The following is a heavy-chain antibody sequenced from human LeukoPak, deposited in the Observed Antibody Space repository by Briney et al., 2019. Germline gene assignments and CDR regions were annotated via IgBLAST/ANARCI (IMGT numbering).Heavy chain of an antibody. D-gene: IGHD5-24*01. V-gene: IGHV1-69*13. CDR3: TRMEGHNMNH. CDR1: GGTFSSYA. J-gene: IGHJ5*02. CDR2: IIPIFGTA. Sequence: ASVKVSCKASGGTFSSYAISWMRQAPGQGLEWMGGIIPIFGTANYAQKFQGRVTITADESTSTAYMELSSLRSEDTAVYYCTRMEGHNMNHWGQGTLVTVSS.